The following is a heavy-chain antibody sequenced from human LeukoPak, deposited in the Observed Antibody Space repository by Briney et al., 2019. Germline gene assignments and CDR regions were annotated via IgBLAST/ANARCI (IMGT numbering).Heavy chain of an antibody. CDR2: ISAYNGNP. CDR3: ARDLGDIVVVVAATNWFDP. V-gene: IGHV1-18*01. D-gene: IGHD2-15*01. J-gene: IGHJ5*02. Sequence: ASVKVSCKASGYTFTSYGISWVRQAPGQGLEWMGWISAYNGNPNYAQKLLGRVTMTTDTSTSTAYMEMRSLRSDDTAVYYCARDLGDIVVVVAATNWFDPWGQGTLVTVSS. CDR1: GYTFTSYG.